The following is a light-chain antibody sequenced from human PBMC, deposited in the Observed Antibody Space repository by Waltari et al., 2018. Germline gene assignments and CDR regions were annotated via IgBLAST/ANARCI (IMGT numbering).Light chain of an antibody. CDR2: YDN. Sequence: SYVLTQPPSVSVAPGETARITCGGNNMESKSVHVYRQRPGQAPVVVISYDNDRAAGIPERFSGSNSGNTATLTISRVEAGDEADYYCQVWDANTDPGVFGTGTEVTVL. J-gene: IGLJ1*01. CDR3: QVWDANTDPGV. V-gene: IGLV3-21*01. CDR1: NMESKS.